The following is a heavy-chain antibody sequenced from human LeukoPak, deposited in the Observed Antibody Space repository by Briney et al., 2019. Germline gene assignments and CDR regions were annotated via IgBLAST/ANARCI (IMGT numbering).Heavy chain of an antibody. CDR2: ISAQHGQT. D-gene: IGHD3-10*01. Sequence: ASVKVSCKTSGYSENFYGITWVRQVAGQGLEWMGWISAQHGQTEYAPNSQDRVTMTTDTYTNTAYMELRSLRSDDTAVYYCAREGITMVRGTPRGGYYFDYWGQGTLVTVSS. CDR3: AREGITMVRGTPRGGYYFDY. CDR1: GYSENFYG. J-gene: IGHJ4*02. V-gene: IGHV1-18*01.